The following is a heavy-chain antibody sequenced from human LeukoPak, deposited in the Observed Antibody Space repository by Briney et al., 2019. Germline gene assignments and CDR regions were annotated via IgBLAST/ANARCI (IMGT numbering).Heavy chain of an antibody. CDR3: ATKRGYSYGSPH. CDR1: GGTFSSYP. J-gene: IGHJ4*02. Sequence: SVKVSCKASGGTFSSYPISWVRQAPGQGLEWMGGIIPILGTANYAQKFQGRVTITADESTSTAYMELSSLRSEDTAVYYCATKRGYSYGSPHWGQGTLVTVSS. CDR2: IIPILGTA. V-gene: IGHV1-69*13. D-gene: IGHD5-18*01.